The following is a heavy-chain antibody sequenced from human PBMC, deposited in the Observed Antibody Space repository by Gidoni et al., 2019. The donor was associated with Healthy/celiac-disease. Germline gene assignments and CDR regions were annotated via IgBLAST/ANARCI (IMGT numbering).Heavy chain of an antibody. J-gene: IGHJ5*02. CDR2: IKQDGSEN. CDR1: GVTCRRCG. D-gene: IGHD3-3*01. CDR3: ARDLPEYYDFWSGYYLGGNWFDP. V-gene: IGHV3-7*03. Sequence: EVQLVASGGGLGQPGGSLRLSCAASGVTCRRCGMSGVRQAPGNGLEWVANIKQDGSENYYVDSVTGRFTISRDNAKNSLYLQMNSLRAEDTAVYSCARDLPEYYDFWSGYYLGGNWFDPWGQGTLVTVSS.